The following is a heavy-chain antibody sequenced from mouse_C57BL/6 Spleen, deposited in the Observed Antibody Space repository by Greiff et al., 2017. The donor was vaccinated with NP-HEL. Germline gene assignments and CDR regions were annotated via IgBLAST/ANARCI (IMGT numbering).Heavy chain of an antibody. V-gene: IGHV1-5*01. D-gene: IGHD2-4*01. CDR3: TSPVYYDYDVFAY. CDR2: IYPGNSDT. CDR1: GYTFTSYW. Sequence: VQLQQSGTVLARPGASVKMSCKPSGYTFTSYWMHWVKQRPGKGLEWIGAIYPGNSDTSYNHKFKGKAKLTAVTSSSTAYMELSILTNEDSAVYYCTSPVYYDYDVFAYWGQGTLVTVSA. J-gene: IGHJ3*01.